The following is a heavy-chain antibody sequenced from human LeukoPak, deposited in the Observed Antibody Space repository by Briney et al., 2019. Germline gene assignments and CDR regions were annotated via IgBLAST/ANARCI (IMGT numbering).Heavy chain of an antibody. CDR2: INHSGST. CDR3: ARGPYCSGGSCYSQGYYYGMDV. CDR1: GGSFSGYY. J-gene: IGHJ6*04. Sequence: SEALSLTCAVYGGSFSGYYWSWIRQPPGKGLEWIGEINHSGSTNYNPSLKSRVTISVDTSKNQFSLKLSSVTAADTAVYYCARGPYCSGGSCYSQGYYYGMDVWGKGTTVTVSS. V-gene: IGHV4-34*01. D-gene: IGHD2-15*01.